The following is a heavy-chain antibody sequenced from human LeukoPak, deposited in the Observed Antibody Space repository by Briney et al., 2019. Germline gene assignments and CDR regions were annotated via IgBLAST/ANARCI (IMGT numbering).Heavy chain of an antibody. CDR3: AKSFLTIGPSGASY. Sequence: GGSLRLSCAASGFTFSSYAMSWVRQAPGKGLEWVSAMSGSGGSTYYADSVKGRFTISRDNSKNTLYLQMTSLRAEDTAVYYCAKSFLTIGPSGASYWGQGTLVTVSS. J-gene: IGHJ4*02. CDR2: MSGSGGST. CDR1: GFTFSSYA. D-gene: IGHD3-9*01. V-gene: IGHV3-23*01.